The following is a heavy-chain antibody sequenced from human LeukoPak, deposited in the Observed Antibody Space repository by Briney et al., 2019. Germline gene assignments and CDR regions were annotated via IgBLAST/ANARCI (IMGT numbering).Heavy chain of an antibody. V-gene: IGHV4-34*01. CDR2: INQSGRT. Sequence: SETLSLTCGFYGGSFRNYYWSRIRQSPGKVLEWIGEINQSGRTNYNPSLKTRLTTSVDTAKNLFSLNLTSMTAADTATYYCAVRDGHSTSSGDTWGQGTLVTVSS. D-gene: IGHD6-6*01. J-gene: IGHJ5*02. CDR1: GGSFRNYY. CDR3: AVRDGHSTSSGDT.